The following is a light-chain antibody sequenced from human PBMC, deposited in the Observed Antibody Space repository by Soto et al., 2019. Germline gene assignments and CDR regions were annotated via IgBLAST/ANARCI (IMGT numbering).Light chain of an antibody. V-gene: IGKV1-33*01. CDR2: GAS. Sequence: DIQMTQSPSSLSASVGDRVTITCQASQDISNYLNWYQQKPGKAPKLLIYGASNLETGVPSRFSGSGSGTDFTFTISRLQPEDIAKYYCQHYDNPPFTFGPGNKVDIK. J-gene: IGKJ3*01. CDR3: QHYDNPPFT. CDR1: QDISNY.